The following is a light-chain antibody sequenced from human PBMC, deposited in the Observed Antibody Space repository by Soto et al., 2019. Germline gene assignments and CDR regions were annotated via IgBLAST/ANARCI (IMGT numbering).Light chain of an antibody. CDR2: DVS. CDR3: SSYTSSSTPMV. V-gene: IGLV2-14*01. CDR1: SSYVGGYNY. J-gene: IGLJ2*01. Sequence: QSALTQPASVSGSPGQSITISCTGTSSYVGGYNYVSWYQQHPGKAPKLMIYDVSNLPSWVSNRFSGSKSGNTASLTISGLQAEDEADYYCSSYTSSSTPMVFGGGTKLTVL.